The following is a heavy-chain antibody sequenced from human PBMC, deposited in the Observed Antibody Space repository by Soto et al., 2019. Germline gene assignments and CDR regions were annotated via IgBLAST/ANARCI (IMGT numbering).Heavy chain of an antibody. D-gene: IGHD1-26*01. V-gene: IGHV1-8*02. CDR2: IVPICRTA. CDR1: GGTFSSYR. Sequence: ASVKVSCKASGGTFSSYRINWVRQAPGQGLEWVGGIVPICRTAGYAQKFQGRGTRTRNTSISTAYMELSSLRSEDTAVYYCAIAAGITGATSAEYFQHSGQGTLVTVSS. CDR3: AIAAGITGATSAEYFQH. J-gene: IGHJ1*01.